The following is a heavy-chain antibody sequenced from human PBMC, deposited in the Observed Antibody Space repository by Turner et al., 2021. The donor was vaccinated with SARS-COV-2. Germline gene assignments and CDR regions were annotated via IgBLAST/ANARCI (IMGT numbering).Heavy chain of an antibody. V-gene: IGHV1-69*01. J-gene: IGHJ4*02. D-gene: IGHD3-22*01. CDR2: IIPIFGTA. Sequence: QVQLVQPGAEVKKPGSSAKVSCNASGGTFNTYAISWVRQAPGQGLGWMGGIIPIFGTANYAQKFQGRVTITADESTSTGYMELSSLRSGDTAVYYCARVDGYYDGSGNYSDYWGQGTLVTVSS. CDR3: ARVDGYYDGSGNYSDY. CDR1: GGTFNTYA.